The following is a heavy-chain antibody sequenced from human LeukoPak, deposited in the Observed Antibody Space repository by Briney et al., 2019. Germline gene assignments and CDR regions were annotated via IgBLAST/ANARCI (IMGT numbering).Heavy chain of an antibody. CDR1: GFTFSNYA. CDR3: ASRLDTAMVYPFDY. Sequence: PGGSLRLSCAASGFTFSNYAMSWVRQAPGKGLERVSAISGSGVSTYYADSVKGRFTISRDNSKNTLYLQMNSLRAEDTAVYYCASRLDTAMVYPFDYWGQGTLVTVSS. D-gene: IGHD5-18*01. CDR2: ISGSGVST. J-gene: IGHJ4*02. V-gene: IGHV3-23*01.